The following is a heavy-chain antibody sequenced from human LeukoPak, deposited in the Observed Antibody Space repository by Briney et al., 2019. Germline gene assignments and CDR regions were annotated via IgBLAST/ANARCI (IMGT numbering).Heavy chain of an antibody. CDR1: GYTFTSYG. D-gene: IGHD1-26*01. V-gene: IGHV1-18*01. CDR3: ARDLLVVGATYWFDP. Sequence: ASVKVSCKASGYTFTSYGISWVRQAPGQGLEWMGLISAYNGNTNYAQKLQGRVTMTTDTSTSTAYMELRSLRSDDTAVYYCARDLLVVGATYWFDPWGQGTLVTVSS. CDR2: ISAYNGNT. J-gene: IGHJ5*02.